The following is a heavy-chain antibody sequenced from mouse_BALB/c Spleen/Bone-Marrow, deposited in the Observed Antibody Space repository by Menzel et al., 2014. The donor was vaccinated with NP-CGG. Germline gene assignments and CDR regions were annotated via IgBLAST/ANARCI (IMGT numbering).Heavy chain of an antibody. Sequence: VLLQQSGAELAKPGASVKMSCKASGYTFTSYWMHWVKQRPGQGLEWIGYINPSTGYTEYNQKFKDRATLTADKSSSTDYMQLSSLTSEDSAVYYCASNWDVDWGQGTPLTVSS. J-gene: IGHJ2*01. CDR3: ASNWDVD. V-gene: IGHV1-7*01. D-gene: IGHD4-1*01. CDR1: GYTFTSYW. CDR2: INPSTGYT.